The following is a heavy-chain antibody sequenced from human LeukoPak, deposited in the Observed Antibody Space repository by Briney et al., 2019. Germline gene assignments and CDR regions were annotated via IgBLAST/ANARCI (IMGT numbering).Heavy chain of an antibody. CDR2: INPNSGGT. V-gene: IGHV1-2*02. Sequence: GASVKVSCKASGYTFTGNYMHWVRQAPGQGLEWMGWINPNSGGTNYAQKFQGRVTMTRDTSISTAYMELSRLRSDDTAVYYCASSGRSSTWDYYYYMDVWGKGTTVTISS. CDR3: ASSGRSSTWDYYYYMDV. D-gene: IGHD6-13*01. J-gene: IGHJ6*03. CDR1: GYTFTGNY.